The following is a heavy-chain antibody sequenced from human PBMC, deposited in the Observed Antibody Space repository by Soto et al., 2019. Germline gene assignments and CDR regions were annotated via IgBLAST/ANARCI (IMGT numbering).Heavy chain of an antibody. Sequence: QVQLQQWGAGLLKPSETLSLTCVVYGGSFSGYYWTWIRQPPGKGLEWIGEINHSGSTNYNPSLKSRVTISVDTSKNQFSLKLTSVTAADTAVYYCARLCNSGSGAADYWGQGTLVTVSS. CDR2: INHSGST. J-gene: IGHJ4*02. CDR3: ARLCNSGSGAADY. CDR1: GGSFSGYY. D-gene: IGHD1-26*01. V-gene: IGHV4-34*01.